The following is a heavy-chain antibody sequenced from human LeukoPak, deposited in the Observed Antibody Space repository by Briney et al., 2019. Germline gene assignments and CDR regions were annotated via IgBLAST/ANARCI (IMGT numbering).Heavy chain of an antibody. V-gene: IGHV3-7*01. Sequence: GESLRLSCAASGFTFTTYWMSWVRQAPGKGLGWVANINQDGTEKYYVDSVKGRFTISRDNAKNSLDLQMNSLRVEDTAVYYCAKEEYWGYYMDVWGKGTTVTVSS. D-gene: IGHD2/OR15-2a*01. CDR3: AKEEYWGYYMDV. CDR1: GFTFTTYW. J-gene: IGHJ6*04. CDR2: INQDGTEK.